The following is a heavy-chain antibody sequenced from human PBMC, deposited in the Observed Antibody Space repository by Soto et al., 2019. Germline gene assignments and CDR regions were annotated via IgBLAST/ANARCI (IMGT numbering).Heavy chain of an antibody. CDR2: ISGSGGST. D-gene: IGHD3-22*01. V-gene: IGHV3-23*01. J-gene: IGHJ4*02. CDR1: ELNIRSFA. Sequence: RHSNAASELNIRSFAMSWVSQAPGKGLEWVSAISGSGGSTYYADSVKGRFTISRDNSKNTLYLQMNSLRAEDTAVYYCAKGSRWDYDSSGYYYVDYWGQGTLVTVS. CDR3: AKGSRWDYDSSGYYYVDY.